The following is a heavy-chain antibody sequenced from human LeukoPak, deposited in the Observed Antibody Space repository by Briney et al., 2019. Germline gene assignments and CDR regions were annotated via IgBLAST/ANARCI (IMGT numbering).Heavy chain of an antibody. CDR3: ARKLVGATPFDY. D-gene: IGHD1-26*01. Sequence: SVKVSCKASGGTFSSYAISWVQQAPGQGLEWMGGIIPIFGTANYAQKFQGRVTITADESTSTAYMELSSLRSEDTAVYYCARKLVGATPFDYWGQGTLVTVSS. CDR2: IIPIFGTA. CDR1: GGTFSSYA. V-gene: IGHV1-69*13. J-gene: IGHJ4*02.